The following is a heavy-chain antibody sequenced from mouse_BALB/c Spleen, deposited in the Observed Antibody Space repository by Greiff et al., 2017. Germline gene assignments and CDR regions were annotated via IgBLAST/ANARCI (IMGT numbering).Heavy chain of an antibody. CDR3: ARGDGPFAY. CDR1: GFTFSSYT. D-gene: IGHD2-3*01. CDR2: ISSGGSYT. J-gene: IGHJ3*01. V-gene: IGHV5-6-4*01. Sequence: EVMLVESGGGLVKPGGSLKLSCAASGFTFSSYTMSWVRQTPEKRLEWVATISSGGSYTYYPDSVKGRFTISRDNAKNTLYLQMSSLKSEDTAMYYCARGDGPFAYWGQGTLVTVSA.